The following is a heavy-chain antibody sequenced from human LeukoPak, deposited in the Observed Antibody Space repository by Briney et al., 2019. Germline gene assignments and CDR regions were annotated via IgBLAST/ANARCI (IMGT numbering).Heavy chain of an antibody. V-gene: IGHV4-59*01. Sequence: SETLSLTCTVSGGSISSYYWSWIRQPPGKGLEWIGYIYYSGSTNYNPSLKSRVTISVDTSKNQFSLKLSSVTAADTDAYFCAREGSTIRGIDYWGQATLVTVSS. J-gene: IGHJ4*02. CDR3: AREGSTIRGIDY. D-gene: IGHD2/OR15-2a*01. CDR1: GGSISSYY. CDR2: IYYSGST.